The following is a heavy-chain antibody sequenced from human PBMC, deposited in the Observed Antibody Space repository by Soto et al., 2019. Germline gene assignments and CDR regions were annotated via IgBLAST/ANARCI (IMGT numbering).Heavy chain of an antibody. V-gene: IGHV3-23*01. CDR1: GFTFSSYA. CDR3: AKGPNESSGYYLSYFDY. D-gene: IGHD3-22*01. CDR2: ISGSGGST. J-gene: IGHJ4*02. Sequence: EVQLLESGGGLVQPGGSLRLSCAASGFTFSSYAMNWVRQAPGKGLEWVSAISGSGGSTYYADSVKGRFTISRDNSKNTLYLQMNSLRAEDTAVYYCAKGPNESSGYYLSYFDYWGQGTLVTVSS.